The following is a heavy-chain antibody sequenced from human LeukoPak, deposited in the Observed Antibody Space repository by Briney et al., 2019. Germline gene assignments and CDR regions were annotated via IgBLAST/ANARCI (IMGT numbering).Heavy chain of an antibody. D-gene: IGHD7-27*01. CDR2: IKRKTDGGTT. V-gene: IGHV3-15*07. Sequence: GGSLRLSCAASGFTFSDAWMNWVRQAPGKELEWVGRIKRKTDGGTTDYAAPVKGRFTISRDDSKNTLYLQMNSLKTEDTAVYYCTTGNWGPYWGQGTLVTVSS. CDR3: TTGNWGPY. J-gene: IGHJ4*02. CDR1: GFTFSDAW.